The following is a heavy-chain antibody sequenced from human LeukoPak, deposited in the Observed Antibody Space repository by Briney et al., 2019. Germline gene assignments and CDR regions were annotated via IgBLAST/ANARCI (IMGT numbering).Heavy chain of an antibody. CDR1: GGTFSSYA. CDR2: IIPILGIA. D-gene: IGHD5-12*01. CDR3: ARVVSRRDGYNFGGY. J-gene: IGHJ4*02. V-gene: IGHV1-69*04. Sequence: SVKVSCKASGGTFSSYAISWVRQAPGQGLEWMGRIIPILGIADYAQKFQGRVTITADKSTSTAYMELSSLRSEDTAVYYCARVVSRRDGYNFGGYWGQGTLVTVSS.